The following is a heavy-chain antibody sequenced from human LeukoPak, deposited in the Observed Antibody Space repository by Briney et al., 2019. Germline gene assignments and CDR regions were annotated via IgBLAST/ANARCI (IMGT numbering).Heavy chain of an antibody. V-gene: IGHV3-48*01. CDR2: ISASGANI. CDR3: ARDWARTGYCSSANCPDAFDL. J-gene: IGHJ3*01. CDR1: GFPLSSYS. D-gene: IGHD2-2*01. Sequence: PGGSLRLSCTVSGFPLSSYSMNWFRQAPGKGLEWVAYISASGANIYYVDSVMGRFTVSRDNPQSSLFLQMNSPRAEDTAVYFCARDWARTGYCSSANCPDAFDLWGQGTMVTVSS.